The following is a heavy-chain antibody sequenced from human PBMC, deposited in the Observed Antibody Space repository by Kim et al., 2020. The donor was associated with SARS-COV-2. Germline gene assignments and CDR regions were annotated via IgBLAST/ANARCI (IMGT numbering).Heavy chain of an antibody. CDR1: GGSISSSSYY. CDR2: IYYSGST. Sequence: SETLSLTCTVSGGSISSSSYYWGWIRQPPGKGLEWIGSIYYSGSTYYNPSLKSRVTISVDTSKNQFSLKLSSVTAADTAVYYCASQPPYDSSGYYFDFDYWGQGTLVTVSS. V-gene: IGHV4-39*01. J-gene: IGHJ4*02. CDR3: ASQPPYDSSGYYFDFDY. D-gene: IGHD3-22*01.